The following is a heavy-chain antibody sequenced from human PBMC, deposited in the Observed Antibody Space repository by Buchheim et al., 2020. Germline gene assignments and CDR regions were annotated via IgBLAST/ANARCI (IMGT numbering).Heavy chain of an antibody. D-gene: IGHD2-21*02. CDR2: ISYDGSNK. V-gene: IGHV3-30*18. CDR3: AKTGDSSIDY. CDR1: GFTFSSYG. Sequence: QVQLVESGGGVVQPGRSLRLSCAASGFTFSSYGMHWVRQAPGKGLEWVAVISYDGSNKYYADSVKGRFTISRENSKNKPNLQMNSLRAEDTAVYYCAKTGDSSIDYWGQGTL. J-gene: IGHJ4*02.